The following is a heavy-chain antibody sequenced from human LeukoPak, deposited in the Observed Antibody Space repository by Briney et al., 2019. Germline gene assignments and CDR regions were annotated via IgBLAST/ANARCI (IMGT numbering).Heavy chain of an antibody. D-gene: IGHD2-2*01. CDR2: IWYDGSNK. V-gene: IGHV3-33*01. Sequence: GRSLRLSCAASGFTLSSYGMHWVRQAPGKGLEWVAVIWYDGSNKYYADSVKGRFTISRDNSKNTLYLQMNSLRAEDTAVYYCARDDCSSTSCYFDYWGQGTLVTVSS. CDR1: GFTLSSYG. CDR3: ARDDCSSTSCYFDY. J-gene: IGHJ4*02.